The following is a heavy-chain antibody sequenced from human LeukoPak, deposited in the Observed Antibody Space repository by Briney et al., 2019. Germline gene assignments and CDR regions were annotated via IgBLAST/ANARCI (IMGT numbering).Heavy chain of an antibody. Sequence: GGSLRLSCAASGFTFSSYSMNWVRQAPGKGLEWVSYISSSSSTIYYADSVKGRFTISRDNAKNSLYLQMNSLRAEDTAVYYCARDRDSPIYYYYYMDVWGQGTLVTVSS. CDR1: GFTFSSYS. V-gene: IGHV3-48*01. J-gene: IGHJ6*03. D-gene: IGHD2-15*01. CDR2: ISSSSSTI. CDR3: ARDRDSPIYYYYYMDV.